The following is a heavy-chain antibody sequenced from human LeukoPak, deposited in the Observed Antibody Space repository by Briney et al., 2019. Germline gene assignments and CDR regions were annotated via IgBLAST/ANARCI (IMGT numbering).Heavy chain of an antibody. Sequence: GGSLSLSCGVSGFRFSDYYMIWIRQTPGKGLEFISYISGSGDAIYYTDSVKGRFTISRDNAKNSLYLQLDSLSAEDTAVYYCASLYDSTGFCFDYWGQGALVTVSS. CDR2: ISGSGDAI. V-gene: IGHV3-11*01. D-gene: IGHD3-22*01. CDR3: ASLYDSTGFCFDY. J-gene: IGHJ4*02. CDR1: GFRFSDYY.